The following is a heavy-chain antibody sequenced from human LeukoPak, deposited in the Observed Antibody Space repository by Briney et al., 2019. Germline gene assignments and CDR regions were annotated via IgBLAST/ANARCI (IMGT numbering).Heavy chain of an antibody. D-gene: IGHD5-12*01. CDR2: ISSTSSYT. J-gene: IGHJ4*02. V-gene: IGHV3-11*06. CDR3: ARGPLGYSGYDQGPFDY. Sequence: PAGSLRLSCAASGFICSDYYMSWIRQVPGKGLEWVSYISSTSSYTNYADSVKGRFTISRDNAKNSLYLQMNSLRAEDTAVYYCARGPLGYSGYDQGPFDYWGQGTLVTVSS. CDR1: GFICSDYY.